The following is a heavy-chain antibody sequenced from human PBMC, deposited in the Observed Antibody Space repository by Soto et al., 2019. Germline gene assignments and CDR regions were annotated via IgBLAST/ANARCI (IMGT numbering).Heavy chain of an antibody. CDR1: GYTFTSYY. Sequence: ASVKVSCKASGYTFTSYYMHWVLQAPAKGLEWMGGFDPEDGETIYAQKFQGRVTMTEDTSTDTAYMELSSLRSEDTAMYYCATVRRTGFDYWGQGTLVTVSS. CDR2: FDPEDGET. J-gene: IGHJ4*02. CDR3: ATVRRTGFDY. D-gene: IGHD1-1*01. V-gene: IGHV1-24*01.